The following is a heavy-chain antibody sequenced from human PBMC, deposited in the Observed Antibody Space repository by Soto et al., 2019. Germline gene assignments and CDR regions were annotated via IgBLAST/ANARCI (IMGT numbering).Heavy chain of an antibody. CDR2: IYYSGST. J-gene: IGHJ5*02. V-gene: IGHV4-59*08. D-gene: IGHD2-2*01. Sequence: PSETLSLTCTVSGGSISSYYWSWIRQPPGKGLEWIGYIYYSGSTNYNPSLKSRVTISVDTSKNQFSLKLSSVTAADTAVYYCAGIGYCSSTSCSQYNWFDPWGQGTLVTVSS. CDR1: GGSISSYY. CDR3: AGIGYCSSTSCSQYNWFDP.